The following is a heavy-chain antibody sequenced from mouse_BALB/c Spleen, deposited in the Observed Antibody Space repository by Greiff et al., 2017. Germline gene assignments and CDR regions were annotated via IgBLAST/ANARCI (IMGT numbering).Heavy chain of an antibody. V-gene: IGHV5-17*02. CDR2: ISSGSSTI. CDR3: ARHYYGCVDY. CDR1: GFTFSSFG. J-gene: IGHJ2*01. Sequence: EVKLVESGGGLVQPGGSRKLSCAASGFTFSSFGMHWVRQAPEKGLEWVAYISSGSSTIYYADTVKGRFTISRDNPKNTLFLQMTSLRSEDTAMYYCARHYYGCVDYWGQGTTLTVSS. D-gene: IGHD1-2*01.